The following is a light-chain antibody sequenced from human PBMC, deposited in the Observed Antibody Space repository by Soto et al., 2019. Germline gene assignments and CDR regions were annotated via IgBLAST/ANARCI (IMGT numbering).Light chain of an antibody. Sequence: DLQMNQSTSSLSASVGARVTITCRASQSISSYLKSYQQKPGKAPKLLIYSASSLQSGVPSRFGGSVSGTEFTLTISSLEPEDFATYYCQKSYSTHQTCGQGTKRAIK. CDR2: SAS. CDR3: QKSYSTHQT. V-gene: IGKV1-39*01. CDR1: QSISSY. J-gene: IGKJ2*01.